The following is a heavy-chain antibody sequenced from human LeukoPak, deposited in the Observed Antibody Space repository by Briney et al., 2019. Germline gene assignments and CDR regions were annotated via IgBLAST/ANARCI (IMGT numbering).Heavy chain of an antibody. CDR1: GYSFNTYW. CDR2: IYPGDCDT. CDR3: AREGRSSSPMDY. J-gene: IGHJ4*02. D-gene: IGHD6-6*01. Sequence: GEYPKISCKGSGYSFNTYWIGWVRQMPGKGLEWMGIIYPGDCDTRYSSSFQGQVTISVDKSLSTVYLQWGSLKASDTAMYYCAREGRSSSPMDYWGQGTLVTVSS. V-gene: IGHV5-51*01.